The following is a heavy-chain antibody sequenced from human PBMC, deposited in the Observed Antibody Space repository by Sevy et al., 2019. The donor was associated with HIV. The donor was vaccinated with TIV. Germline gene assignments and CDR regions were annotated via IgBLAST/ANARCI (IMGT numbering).Heavy chain of an antibody. CDR2: INAANGNT. CDR1: GYTFTHYA. Sequence: ASVKVSCKASGYTFTHYAIHWVRQAPGQRLEWMGWINAANGNTKYSQKFQGRVTITSDTSASTAYMELSSLISEDTAIYYCARGLGTSLTKFEYWGQGTLVTVSS. J-gene: IGHJ4*02. CDR3: ARGLGTSLTKFEY. D-gene: IGHD4-17*01. V-gene: IGHV1-3*01.